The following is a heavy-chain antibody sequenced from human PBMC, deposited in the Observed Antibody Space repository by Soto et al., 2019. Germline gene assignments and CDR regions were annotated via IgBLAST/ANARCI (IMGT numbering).Heavy chain of an antibody. CDR1: GGTFSSYA. CDR3: ARGEPYYDILTGYYRGDWFDP. V-gene: IGHV1-69*01. J-gene: IGHJ5*02. Sequence: QVQLVQSGAEVKKPGSSVKVSCKASGGTFSSYAISWVRQAPGQGLEWMGGIIPIFGTANYAQKFQGRVTITADESTSTAYMELSSLRSEDTAVYYCARGEPYYDILTGYYRGDWFDPWVQGTLVTVSS. D-gene: IGHD3-9*01. CDR2: IIPIFGTA.